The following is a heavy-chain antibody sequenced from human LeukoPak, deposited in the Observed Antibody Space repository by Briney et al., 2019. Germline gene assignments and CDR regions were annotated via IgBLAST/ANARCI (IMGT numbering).Heavy chain of an antibody. J-gene: IGHJ4*02. V-gene: IGHV4-39*07. CDR2: IYYSGST. CDR1: GGSISSSSYY. Sequence: PSETLSLTCTVSGGSISSSSYYWGWIRQPPGKGLEWIGSIYYSGSTYYNPSLKSRVTISVDTSKNQFSLKLSSVTAADTAVYYCARAVAGQGGFDYWGQGTLVTVSS. D-gene: IGHD6-19*01. CDR3: ARAVAGQGGFDY.